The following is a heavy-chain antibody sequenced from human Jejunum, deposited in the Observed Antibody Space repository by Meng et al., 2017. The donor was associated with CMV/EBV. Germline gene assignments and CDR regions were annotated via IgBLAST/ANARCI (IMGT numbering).Heavy chain of an antibody. Sequence: SSYWMNWVRRAPGKGLEWVANIKGDGSWTNYVDSVKGRFTISRDNAKNSLYLQMNSLREEDTAVYYCARGKDTVISGAYYYGVDVWGPGTKVTVSS. V-gene: IGHV3-7*01. CDR3: ARGKDTVISGAYYYGVDV. J-gene: IGHJ6*02. CDR2: IKGDGSWT. CDR1: SSYW. D-gene: IGHD2-15*01.